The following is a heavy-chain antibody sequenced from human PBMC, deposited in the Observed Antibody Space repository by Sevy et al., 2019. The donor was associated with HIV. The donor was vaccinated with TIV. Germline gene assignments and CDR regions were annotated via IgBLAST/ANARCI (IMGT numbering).Heavy chain of an antibody. CDR3: ARESPTMGNSLSSYFDY. Sequence: GGSLRLSCAASGFTFSSYWMSWVRQAPGKGLEWVANINQDGSEKYYVDSVKGRFTISRDNAKNSLYLQMNSLRAEDTAVYYCARESPTMGNSLSSYFDYWGQGTLVTVSS. CDR2: INQDGSEK. CDR1: GFTFSSYW. V-gene: IGHV3-7*01. J-gene: IGHJ4*02. D-gene: IGHD3-10*01.